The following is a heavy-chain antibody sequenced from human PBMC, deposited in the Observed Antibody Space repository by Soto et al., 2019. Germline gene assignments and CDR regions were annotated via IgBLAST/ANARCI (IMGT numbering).Heavy chain of an antibody. V-gene: IGHV3-53*04. Sequence: EVQLVESGGGLVQPGGSLRLSCAASGFTVSSNSMSWVRQAPGKGLEWVSVIYSGGYTHYADSVKGRFTISRHNSKNTLSLQMNSLRAEDTAVYFCAGGWRVDAFDIWGQGTVVIVSS. CDR2: IYSGGYT. D-gene: IGHD3-3*01. J-gene: IGHJ3*02. CDR3: AGGWRVDAFDI. CDR1: GFTVSSNS.